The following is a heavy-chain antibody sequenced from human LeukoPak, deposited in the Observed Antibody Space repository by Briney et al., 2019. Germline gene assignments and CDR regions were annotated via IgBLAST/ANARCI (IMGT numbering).Heavy chain of an antibody. J-gene: IGHJ4*02. CDR1: GGSISSSSYY. D-gene: IGHD2-15*01. CDR2: IYYSGTT. CDR3: ARLPTSAYFHY. Sequence: SETLSLTCTVSGGSISSSSYYWGWIRQPPGKGLEWIGTIYYSGTTYYNPSLKIRVTISLDTSEHQFSLKLSSVTDADTAVFSCARLPTSAYFHYWGQGTLVTVSS. V-gene: IGHV4-39*01.